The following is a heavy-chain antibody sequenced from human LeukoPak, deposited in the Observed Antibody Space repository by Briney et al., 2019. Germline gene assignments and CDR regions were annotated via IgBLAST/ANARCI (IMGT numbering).Heavy chain of an antibody. CDR2: ISDSDYNT. J-gene: IGHJ6*02. V-gene: IGHV3-23*01. Sequence: PGGCLRLSGAASGFTFSSSVMSWVRRSPGKGLEWVSSISDSDYNTYHADSVKGRFTISRDSSRNSMYLQMNSLRAEVTAVYYCAKGAGSAWMDVWGQGTTVIVSS. CDR3: AKGAGSAWMDV. CDR1: GFTFSSSV. D-gene: IGHD1-26*01.